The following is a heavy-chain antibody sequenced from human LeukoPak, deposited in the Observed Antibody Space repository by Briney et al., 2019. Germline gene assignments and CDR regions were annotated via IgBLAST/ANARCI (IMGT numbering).Heavy chain of an antibody. D-gene: IGHD5/OR15-5a*01. CDR3: ARQMTSTRLFDS. J-gene: IGHJ4*02. Sequence: GGSLRLSCVASGFMFSDHAFHWVRQSPDKGLEWVSLIGSDGSKKYYADSVQGRFTVSRENSKNTLFLQMNTLRADDTAVYFCARQMTSTRLFDSWGQGTLVTVSS. V-gene: IGHV3-30*04. CDR1: GFMFSDHA. CDR2: IGSDGSKK.